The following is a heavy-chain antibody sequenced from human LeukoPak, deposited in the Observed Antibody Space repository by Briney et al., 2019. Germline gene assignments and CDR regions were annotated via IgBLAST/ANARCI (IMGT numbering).Heavy chain of an antibody. J-gene: IGHJ4*02. D-gene: IGHD6-19*01. V-gene: IGHV3-53*01. CDR1: GFTVSSNY. Sequence: GGSLRLSCAASGFTVSSNYMSWVRQAPGKGLEWVSVIYSGGSTYYADSVKGRFTISRDNSKNTLYLQMNSLRAEDTAVYYCARESGYSSGWYEGYFDYWGQGTLVTVSS. CDR2: IYSGGST. CDR3: ARESGYSSGWYEGYFDY.